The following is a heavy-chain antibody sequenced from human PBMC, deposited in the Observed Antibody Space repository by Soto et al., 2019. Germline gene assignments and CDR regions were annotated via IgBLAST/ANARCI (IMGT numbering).Heavy chain of an antibody. D-gene: IGHD3-10*01. J-gene: IGHJ4*02. CDR2: ISYDGSNK. CDR1: GFTFSSYA. V-gene: IGHV3-30-3*01. Sequence: HVQLVESGGGVVQPGRSLRLSCAASGFTFSSYAMHWVRQAPGKGLEWVAVISYDGSNKYYADSVKGRFTISRDNSKNTLYLQMNSLRAEDTAVYYCARESRITMVRGVMDYWGQGTLVTVSS. CDR3: ARESRITMVRGVMDY.